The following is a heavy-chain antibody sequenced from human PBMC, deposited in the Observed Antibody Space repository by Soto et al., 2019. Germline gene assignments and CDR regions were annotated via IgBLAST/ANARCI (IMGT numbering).Heavy chain of an antibody. CDR3: ALVLSLSLWFGESPTGDYNCFDP. V-gene: IGHV2-5*02. D-gene: IGHD3-10*01. CDR1: GFSLSTSGVG. CDR2: IYWDDDK. Sequence: QITLKESGPTLVKPTQTLTLTCTFSGFSLSTSGVGVGWIRQPPGKALEWLALIYWDDDKRYSPSLKSRLTITRDTSKVQVVLTMADMDPVDTATYYCALVLSLSLWFGESPTGDYNCFDPWGQGTLVTVSS. J-gene: IGHJ5*02.